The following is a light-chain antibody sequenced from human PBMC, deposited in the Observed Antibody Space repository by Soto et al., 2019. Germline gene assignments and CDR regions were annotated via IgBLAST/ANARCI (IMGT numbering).Light chain of an antibody. CDR3: QQYEDLPIT. CDR1: QDISNY. V-gene: IGKV1-33*01. CDR2: DAS. Sequence: DIQMTQSPSSLSASVGDRVTITCQASQDISNYLNWYQQKPGKVPKLLIFDASNVETGVPSRYSGSGSGTDFTFTISCLQPEDIGTYYCQQYEDLPITFGGGTRVEIK. J-gene: IGKJ4*01.